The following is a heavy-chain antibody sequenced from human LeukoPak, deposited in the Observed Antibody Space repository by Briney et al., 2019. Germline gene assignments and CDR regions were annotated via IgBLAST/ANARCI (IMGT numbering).Heavy chain of an antibody. V-gene: IGHV3-74*01. D-gene: IGHD1-26*01. CDR3: ASKLVVGATKSDYFDY. J-gene: IGHJ4*02. CDR2: INSDGSSA. Sequence: GGSLRLSCAASGFTFSSFWMHWVRQAPGKGLVWVSRINSDGSSAGYADSVKGRFTISRDNAKNTLYLQMNSLRAEVTAVYYCASKLVVGATKSDYFDYWGQGTLVTVSS. CDR1: GFTFSSFW.